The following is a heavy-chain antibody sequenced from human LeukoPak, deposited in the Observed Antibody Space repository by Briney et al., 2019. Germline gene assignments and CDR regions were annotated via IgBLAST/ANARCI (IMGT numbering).Heavy chain of an antibody. Sequence: PGRSLRLSCAASGFTFSSYGMHWVRQAPGKGLEWVAVISYDGSNKYYADSVKGRFAISRDNSKNTLYLQMNSLRAEDTAVYYCANSPPTVVTLFDYWGQGTLVTVSS. CDR2: ISYDGSNK. D-gene: IGHD4-23*01. V-gene: IGHV3-30*18. J-gene: IGHJ4*02. CDR3: ANSPPTVVTLFDY. CDR1: GFTFSSYG.